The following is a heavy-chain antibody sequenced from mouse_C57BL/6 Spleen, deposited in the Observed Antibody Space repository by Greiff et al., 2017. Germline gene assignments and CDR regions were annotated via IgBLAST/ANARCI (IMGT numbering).Heavy chain of an antibody. J-gene: IGHJ3*01. Sequence: EVKLQESGPGLVKPSQSLSLTCSVTGYSITSGYYWNWIRQFPGNKLEWMGYISYDGSNNYNPSLKNRISITRDTSKNQFFLKLNSVTTEDTATYYCAFYDYDREVFAYWGQGTLVTVSA. V-gene: IGHV3-6*01. CDR2: ISYDGSN. CDR3: AFYDYDREVFAY. D-gene: IGHD2-4*01. CDR1: GYSITSGYY.